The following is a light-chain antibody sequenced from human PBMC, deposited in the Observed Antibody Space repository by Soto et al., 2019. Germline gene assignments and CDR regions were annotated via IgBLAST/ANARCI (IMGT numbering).Light chain of an antibody. J-gene: IGKJ1*01. CDR1: QTISSW. Sequence: DIQMTQSPSTLSGSLGDTVTITCRASQTISSWLAWYQQKPGQAPKLLIYKASTLKSGVPSRFRGSGSGTEFTLPISSLQPDDFSTYYCQHYNSYSEAFGQGTKV. V-gene: IGKV1-5*03. CDR2: KAS. CDR3: QHYNSYSEA.